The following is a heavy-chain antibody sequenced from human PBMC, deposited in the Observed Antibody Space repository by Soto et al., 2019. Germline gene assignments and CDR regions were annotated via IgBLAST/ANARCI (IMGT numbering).Heavy chain of an antibody. Sequence: ASVKVSCKASGYIFTVYHIHGVLQSPGLCLEWMGCINPNSGDTEYAQNFQGRVTMTRDTSFNLVYMEMSGLMSDDTAVYYCARDARGTRGFDEMDIWGQGTTVTVSS. J-gene: IGHJ6*02. CDR2: INPNSGDT. V-gene: IGHV1-2*02. CDR1: GYIFTVYH. CDR3: ARDARGTRGFDEMDI. D-gene: IGHD3-9*01.